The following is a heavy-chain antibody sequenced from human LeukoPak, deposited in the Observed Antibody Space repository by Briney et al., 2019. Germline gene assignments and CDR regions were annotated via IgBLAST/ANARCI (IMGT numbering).Heavy chain of an antibody. D-gene: IGHD6-6*01. CDR2: INSNSGGI. J-gene: IGHJ4*02. CDR3: ARTSIAARRPDFDY. V-gene: IGHV1-2*02. Sequence: GASVKVSCKTSGYTFTDYYIHWMRQAPGQGLEWMGWINSNSGGISYAQKFQCRVTLTRDTPARTVFMELNRLTSDDTAVYYCARTSIAARRPDFDYWGQGTVVTVSS. CDR1: GYTFTDYY.